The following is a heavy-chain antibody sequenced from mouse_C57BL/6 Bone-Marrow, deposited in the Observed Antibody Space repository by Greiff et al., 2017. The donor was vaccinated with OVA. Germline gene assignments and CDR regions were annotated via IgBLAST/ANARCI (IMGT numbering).Heavy chain of an antibody. CDR1: GYTFTSYW. D-gene: IGHD2-3*01. Sequence: QVQLQQPGAELVKPGASVKLSCKASGYTFTSYWMHWVKQRPGQGLEWIGMIHPNSGSTNYNEKFKSKATLTVDKSSSTAYMQLSSLTSEDSAVYYGARSGGNGYYSFAYWGQGTLVTVSA. CDR2: IHPNSGST. CDR3: ARSGGNGYYSFAY. V-gene: IGHV1-64*01. J-gene: IGHJ3*01.